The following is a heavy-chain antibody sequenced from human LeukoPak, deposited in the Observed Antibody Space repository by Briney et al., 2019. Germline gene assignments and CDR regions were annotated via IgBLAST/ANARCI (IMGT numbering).Heavy chain of an antibody. J-gene: IGHJ5*02. Sequence: HTLSHTCSISGDSVHNKGALGICMPPSTARALEWLGRTYYRTRWYFDYAVSVRSRATITPDTSKNQFSLQLDSVTPEDTAVYYCARGGAGWYVSVFDPWGQGTLVTVSS. CDR2: TYYRTRWYF. CDR1: GDSVHNKGAL. D-gene: IGHD6-19*01. CDR3: ARGGAGWYVSVFDP. V-gene: IGHV6-1*01.